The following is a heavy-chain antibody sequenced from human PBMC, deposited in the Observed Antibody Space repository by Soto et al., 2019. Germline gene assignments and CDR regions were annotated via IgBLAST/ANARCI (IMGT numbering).Heavy chain of an antibody. CDR3: ARKSQNYDSSGYYLALGNWFDP. V-gene: IGHV1-69*06. CDR2: IIPIFGTA. Sequence: SVKVSCKASGGTFSSYAISWVRQAPGQGREWMGGIIPIFGTANYAQKFQGRVTITADKSTSTAYMELSSLRSEDTAVYYCARKSQNYDSSGYYLALGNWFDPWGQGTLVTVSP. J-gene: IGHJ5*02. D-gene: IGHD3-22*01. CDR1: GGTFSSYA.